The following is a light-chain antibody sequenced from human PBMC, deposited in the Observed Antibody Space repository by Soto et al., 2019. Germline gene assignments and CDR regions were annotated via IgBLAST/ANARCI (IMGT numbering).Light chain of an antibody. CDR1: QDINKY. Sequence: DIQMTQSPSSLSASVGDRITITCRASQDINKYLTWFQQKPGKAPKSLISGASTLQSGVPSRFSGSGSGTDVTLPISSLQPEDFATYSCQQDRVYPMTFAQGTRLEIK. CDR2: GAS. V-gene: IGKV1-16*01. J-gene: IGKJ5*01. CDR3: QQDRVYPMT.